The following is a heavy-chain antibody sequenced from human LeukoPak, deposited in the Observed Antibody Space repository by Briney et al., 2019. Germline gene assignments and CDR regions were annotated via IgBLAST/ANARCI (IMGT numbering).Heavy chain of an antibody. J-gene: IGHJ5*02. D-gene: IGHD1-1*01. V-gene: IGHV4-59*01. Sequence: SETLSLTCTVSGGSISSYYWSWIRQPPGKGLEWIGYIYYTGSTNYNPSLKSRVTISLDTSKNQFSLRLSSVTAADTAVYYCARVWGRETGTTNWFDPWGQGTLVTVSS. CDR1: GGSISSYY. CDR2: IYYTGST. CDR3: ARVWGRETGTTNWFDP.